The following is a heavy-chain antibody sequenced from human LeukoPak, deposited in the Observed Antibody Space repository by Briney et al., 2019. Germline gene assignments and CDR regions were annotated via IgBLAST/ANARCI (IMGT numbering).Heavy chain of an antibody. Sequence: SETLSLTCTVSGGSFSSSYYYWGWIRQPPGKGLEWIGSIYSSRSTYYNPALKSRVTISVDTSKNQFSLKLSPVTAADTAEYYCARVAVAGRPVDYWGQGTLVTVSS. CDR1: GGSFSSSYYY. CDR3: ARVAVAGRPVDY. J-gene: IGHJ4*02. D-gene: IGHD6-19*01. V-gene: IGHV4-39*07. CDR2: IYSSRST.